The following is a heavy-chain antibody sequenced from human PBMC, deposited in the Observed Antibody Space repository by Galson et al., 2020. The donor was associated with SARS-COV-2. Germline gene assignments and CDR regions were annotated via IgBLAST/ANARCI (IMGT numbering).Heavy chain of an antibody. CDR3: ASQGVNMIVLVSVPGWFFDL. J-gene: IGHJ2*01. Sequence: SETLSLTCAVSGYSVSTTNYRGWVRLAPGKGLEWIGSIYPNGRTYSNPSLESRITTSVDTSRNQFCLTLSSVTAADTAFYYCASQGVNMIVLVSVPGWFFDLWGRGTLVTVSS. CDR1: GYSVSTTNY. V-gene: IGHV4-38-2*01. D-gene: IGHD2-21*01. CDR2: IYPNGRT.